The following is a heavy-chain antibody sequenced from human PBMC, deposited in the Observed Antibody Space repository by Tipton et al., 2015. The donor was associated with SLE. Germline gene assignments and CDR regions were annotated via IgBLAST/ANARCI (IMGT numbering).Heavy chain of an antibody. J-gene: IGHJ4*02. V-gene: IGHV4-59*04. CDR3: ARREKLEQHFDY. D-gene: IGHD1/OR15-1a*01. CDR1: GGSISNYF. CDR2: IYHSGST. Sequence: TLSLTCTVSGGSISNYFWGWVRQPPGKGLECIGTIYHSGSTYYNPSLKSRVTISIDTSKNQFSLKLSSVTAADTAVYYCARREKLEQHFDYWGQGTLVTVSS.